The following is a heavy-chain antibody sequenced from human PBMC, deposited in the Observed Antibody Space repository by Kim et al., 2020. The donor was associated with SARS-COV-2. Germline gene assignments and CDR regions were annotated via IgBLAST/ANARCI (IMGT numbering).Heavy chain of an antibody. J-gene: IGHJ4*02. Sequence: SETLSLTCTASGVPTSTYYWTWVRQPPGKGLEWFGYIYYTGTTMYNPSLKSRVTLSVDTSNNQFSLKLTSVPAVDTAVFYCARGGSWLYYVDSWGQGT. V-gene: IGHV4-59*12. CDR1: GVPTSTYY. CDR3: ARGGSWLYYVDS. D-gene: IGHD6-13*01. CDR2: IYYTGTT.